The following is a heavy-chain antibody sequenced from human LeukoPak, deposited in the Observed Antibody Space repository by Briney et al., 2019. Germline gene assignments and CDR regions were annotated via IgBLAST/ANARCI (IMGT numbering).Heavy chain of an antibody. J-gene: IGHJ4*02. CDR2: FDPEDGET. CDR3: ATGTVSSSWLGIFDF. Sequence: GASVKVSCKVSGYTLTELSMHWVRQAPGKGLEWMGGFDPEDGETIYAQKFQGRLTMTEDTSADTAYMELSSLTSDDTALYYCATGTVSSSWLGIFDFWGQGTLVTVSS. CDR1: GYTLTELS. V-gene: IGHV1-24*01. D-gene: IGHD6-13*01.